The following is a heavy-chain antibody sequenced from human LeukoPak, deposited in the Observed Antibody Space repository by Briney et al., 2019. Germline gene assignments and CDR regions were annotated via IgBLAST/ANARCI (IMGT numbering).Heavy chain of an antibody. Sequence: GGSLRLSCAVSGFIFSSYWMRWVRQAPGKGLEWVANIKQDGREKYYVDSVKGRFTISRDNANNFLYLQMNSLRAEDTALYFCARAYKDRSLAGKKEFFQHWGQGTLVTVSS. V-gene: IGHV3-7*03. CDR2: IKQDGREK. D-gene: IGHD6-19*01. CDR1: GFIFSSYW. J-gene: IGHJ1*01. CDR3: ARAYKDRSLAGKKEFFQH.